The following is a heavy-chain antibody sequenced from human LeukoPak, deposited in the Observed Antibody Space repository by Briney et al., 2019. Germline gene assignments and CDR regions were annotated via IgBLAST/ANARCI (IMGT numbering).Heavy chain of an antibody. J-gene: IGHJ6*04. CDR2: INHSGST. Sequence: SETLSLTCAVYGGSFSGYYWSWIRQPPGKGLEWIGEINHSGSTNYNPSLKSRVTISVDTSKNQFSLKLSSVTAADTAVYYCARAQRFGELILLYYYYGMDVWGKGTTVTVSS. D-gene: IGHD3-10*01. CDR1: GGSFSGYY. CDR3: ARAQRFGELILLYYYYGMDV. V-gene: IGHV4-34*01.